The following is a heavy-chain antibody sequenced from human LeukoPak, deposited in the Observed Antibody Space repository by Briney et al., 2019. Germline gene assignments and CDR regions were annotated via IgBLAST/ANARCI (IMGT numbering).Heavy chain of an antibody. CDR1: GFTFSTYS. J-gene: IGHJ6*02. CDR3: ARFSIGGYNYGMDV. D-gene: IGHD2-15*01. CDR2: ISYSSSAI. V-gene: IGHV3-48*02. Sequence: GGSLRLSCAASGFTFSTYSMNWVRQAPGKGLEWVSYISYSSSAIYYADSVKGRFTISRDNAKNSLSLQMNSLRDEDTAVYYCARFSIGGYNYGMDVWGQGTTVTVSS.